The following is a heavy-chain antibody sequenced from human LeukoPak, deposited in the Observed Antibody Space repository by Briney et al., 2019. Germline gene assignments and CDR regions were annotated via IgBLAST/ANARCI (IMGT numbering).Heavy chain of an antibody. D-gene: IGHD1-26*01. V-gene: IGHV4-61*09. CDR1: DDPINSGVYY. CDR3: ARARKRSGRSRNFYLDV. CDR2: IYTSGTTT. Sequence: SETLSLTCTVSDDPINSGVYYWNWIRQPAGKGLEWIGHIYTSGTTTNSNPSLKSRVAISLDTSKNHFSLKLSSVAAADTAVYYCARARKRSGRSRNFYLDVWGKGTTVTVSS. J-gene: IGHJ6*03.